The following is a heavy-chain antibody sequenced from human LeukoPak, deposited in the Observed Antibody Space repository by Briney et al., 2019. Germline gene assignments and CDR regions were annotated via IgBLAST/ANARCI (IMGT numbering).Heavy chain of an antibody. CDR2: INPSGGST. D-gene: IGHD2-2*01. Sequence: ASVNVSCKASGYTFIRYHMHWVRQAPGQGLEWMGIINPSGGSTSYAQKFQGRVIMTRDTSTSTVYMELSSLRSEDTAVYYCARRGQYCSSTSCVQHYYYYGMDVWGQGTTVTVSS. J-gene: IGHJ6*02. CDR3: ARRGQYCSSTSCVQHYYYYGMDV. CDR1: GYTFIRYH. V-gene: IGHV1-46*01.